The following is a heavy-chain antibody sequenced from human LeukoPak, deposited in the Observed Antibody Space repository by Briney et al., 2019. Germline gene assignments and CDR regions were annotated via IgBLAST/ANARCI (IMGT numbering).Heavy chain of an antibody. CDR3: ARHVRARYYGSGSYWFYYYYMDV. J-gene: IGHJ6*03. V-gene: IGHV4-38-2*02. Sequence: PSETLSLTCTVSSYSISSAYYWGWIRQPPGKGLEWIGEINHSGSTNYNPSLKSRVTISVDTSKNQFSLKLSSVTAADTAVYYCARHVRARYYGSGSYWFYYYYMDVWGKGTTVTISS. D-gene: IGHD3-10*01. CDR2: INHSGST. CDR1: SYSISSAYY.